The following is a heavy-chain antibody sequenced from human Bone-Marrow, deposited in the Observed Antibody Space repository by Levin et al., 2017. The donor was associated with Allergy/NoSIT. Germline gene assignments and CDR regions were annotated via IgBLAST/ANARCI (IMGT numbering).Heavy chain of an antibody. J-gene: IGHJ4*02. CDR2: VYYSGSA. CDR3: ASSYHDYGDYAWVDY. D-gene: IGHD4-17*01. CDR1: GGSVSSGDYY. Sequence: SQTLSLTCTVSGGSVSSGDYYWSWIRQPPGKGLEWIGYVYYSGSAYYNPSLKSRLTISVDLSKNQFSLKLSSVTAADTAVYYCASSYHDYGDYAWVDYWGQGTLVTVSS. V-gene: IGHV4-30-4*01.